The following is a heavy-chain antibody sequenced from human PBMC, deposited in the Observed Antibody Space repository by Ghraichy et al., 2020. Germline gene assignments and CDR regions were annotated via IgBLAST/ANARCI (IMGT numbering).Heavy chain of an antibody. CDR1: GFTFSYYS. V-gene: IGHV3-21*01. D-gene: IGHD6-13*01. CDR2: ISSSSSYI. CDR3: ARDSAAAAGSVTQIDN. Sequence: GESLNISCAASGFTFSYYSMNWVRQAPGKGLEWVSSISSSSSYIYYADSVKGRFTISRDNARNSLYLQMNSLRAEDTAVYYCARDSAAAAGSVTQIDNWGQGILVTVSS. J-gene: IGHJ4*02.